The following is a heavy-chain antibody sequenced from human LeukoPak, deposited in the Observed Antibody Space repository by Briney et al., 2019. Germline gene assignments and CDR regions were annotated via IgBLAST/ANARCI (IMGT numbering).Heavy chain of an antibody. D-gene: IGHD3-22*01. J-gene: IGHJ4*02. V-gene: IGHV4-39*01. Sequence: SETLSLTCTVSGGSISSSSYYWGWIRQPPGKGLEWIGSIYYSGSTYYNPSLKSRVTISVDTSKNQFSLKLSPVTAADTAVYYCARLPLDSSGYYYGRNYYFDYWGQGTLVTVSS. CDR2: IYYSGST. CDR1: GGSISSSSYY. CDR3: ARLPLDSSGYYYGRNYYFDY.